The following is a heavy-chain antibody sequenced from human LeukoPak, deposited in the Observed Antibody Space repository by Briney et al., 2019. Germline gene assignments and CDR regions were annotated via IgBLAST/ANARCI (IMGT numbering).Heavy chain of an antibody. CDR3: ARTYYYDSSGSPYDWFDP. V-gene: IGHV4-59*12. CDR1: GGSISSYD. J-gene: IGHJ5*02. D-gene: IGHD3-22*01. CDR2: IYYSGST. Sequence: SETLSLTCTVSGGSISSYDWSWIRQPPGKGLEWIGYIYYSGSTNYNPSLKSRVTISVDTSKNQFSLKLSSVTAADTAVYYCARTYYYDSSGSPYDWFDPWGQGTLVTVSS.